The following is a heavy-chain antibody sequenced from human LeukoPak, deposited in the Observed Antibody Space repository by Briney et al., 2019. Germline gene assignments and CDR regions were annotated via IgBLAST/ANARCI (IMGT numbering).Heavy chain of an antibody. CDR1: GFTFSSYS. J-gene: IGHJ4*02. CDR2: ISSSSSYI. V-gene: IGHV3-21*01. CDR3: ARDTTILEYYFDY. D-gene: IGHD2-21*01. Sequence: GGSLRLSCAASGFTFSSYSMNWVRQAPGKGLEWVSSISSSSSYIYYADSVKGRFTISRGNAKNSLYLQMNSLRAEDTAVYYCARDTTILEYYFDYWGQGTLVTVSS.